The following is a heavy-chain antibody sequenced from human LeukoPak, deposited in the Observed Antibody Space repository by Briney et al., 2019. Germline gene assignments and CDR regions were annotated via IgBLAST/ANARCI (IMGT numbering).Heavy chain of an antibody. CDR3: ARGVSSSSWVWYYYYGMDV. CDR2: INHSGST. V-gene: IGHV4-34*01. J-gene: IGHJ6*02. Sequence: SETLSLTCAVYGGSFSGYYWSWIRQPPGKELEWIGEINHSGSTNYNPSLKSRVTISVDTSKNQFSLKLSSVTAADTAVYYCARGVSSSSWVWYYYYGMDVWGQGTTVTVSS. D-gene: IGHD6-13*01. CDR1: GGSFSGYY.